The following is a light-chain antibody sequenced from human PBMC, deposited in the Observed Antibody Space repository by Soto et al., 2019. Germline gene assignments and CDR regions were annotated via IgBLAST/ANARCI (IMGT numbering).Light chain of an antibody. V-gene: IGKV3-15*01. Sequence: EIVMTQSPATLSVSPGERVTLSCRASQSVNSNMAWYQQKPGQVPRVLIYGASTRATGIPARFSGSGSGTEFTLTSTNLQPEDFAVYHCQQYDNWPPRTFGQGTKVEIK. CDR3: QQYDNWPPRT. CDR2: GAS. CDR1: QSVNSN. J-gene: IGKJ1*01.